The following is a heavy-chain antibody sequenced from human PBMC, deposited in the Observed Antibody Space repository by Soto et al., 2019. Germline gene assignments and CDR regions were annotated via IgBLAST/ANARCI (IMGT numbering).Heavy chain of an antibody. Sequence: SETLSLTCAVSGGSISSGGYSWSWIRQPPGKGLEWIGYIYHSGSTYYNPSLKSRVTISVDRSKNQFSLKLSSVTAADTAVYYCSAGGGLPRYYWGQGSLVTVSS. CDR3: SAGGGLPRYY. V-gene: IGHV4-30-2*01. D-gene: IGHD5-12*01. J-gene: IGHJ4*02. CDR1: GGSISSGGYS. CDR2: IYHSGST.